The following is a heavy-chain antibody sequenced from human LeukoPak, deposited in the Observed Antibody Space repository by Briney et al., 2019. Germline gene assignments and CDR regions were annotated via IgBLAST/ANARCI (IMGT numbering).Heavy chain of an antibody. V-gene: IGHV3-30*19. CDR3: ARGRGGIAAARRYFDY. Sequence: GGSLRLSCVASDFNFKNYGMHWVRQAPGKGLEWVAVISYDGSNKYYADSVKGRFTISRDNSKNTLYLQMNSLRAEDTAVYYCARGRGGIAAARRYFDYWGQGTLVTVSS. CDR2: ISYDGSNK. D-gene: IGHD6-13*01. J-gene: IGHJ4*02. CDR1: DFNFKNYG.